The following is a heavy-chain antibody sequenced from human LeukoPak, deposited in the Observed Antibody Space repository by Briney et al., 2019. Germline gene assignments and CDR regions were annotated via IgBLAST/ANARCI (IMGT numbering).Heavy chain of an antibody. Sequence: SETLSLTCAVSGASISSHYWSWIRQPPGKGLEWIGYTSGSISDNPSLKSRVAVSVDPSQNQVSLSLASVTAADTAVYYCARVLAIFGLDTTDFYMDVWGKGTTVTVSS. CDR3: ARVLAIFGLDTTDFYMDV. CDR2: TSGSI. V-gene: IGHV4-59*11. J-gene: IGHJ6*03. D-gene: IGHD3/OR15-3a*01. CDR1: GASISSHY.